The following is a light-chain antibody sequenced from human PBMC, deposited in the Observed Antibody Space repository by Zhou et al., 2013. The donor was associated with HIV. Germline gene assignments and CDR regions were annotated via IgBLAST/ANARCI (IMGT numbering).Light chain of an antibody. CDR3: QQYGSSPFT. V-gene: IGKV3-20*01. Sequence: EIVLTQSPGTLSLSPGERATLSCRASQSVSSTYLAWYQQKPGQAPRLLIYGASSRAAGIPDRFSGSWSGTDFTLTISRLESEDFAVYYCQQYGSSPFTFGQGTKLEIK. J-gene: IGKJ2*01. CDR1: QSVSSTY. CDR2: GAS.